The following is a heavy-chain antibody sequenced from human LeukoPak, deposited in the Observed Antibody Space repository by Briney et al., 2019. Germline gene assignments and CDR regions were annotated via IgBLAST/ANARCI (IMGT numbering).Heavy chain of an antibody. CDR1: GGSISSYY. V-gene: IGHV4-59*01. D-gene: IGHD2-21*02. J-gene: IGHJ3*02. CDR3: ASGYCGGACQLGGVDM. Sequence: TSETKSLTCTVSGGSISSYYWSWLRQPPGKGLEYIGYTHYSGATNYNPSLKSRVTISLDTSGNQFSLKLSSVTAADTAVYYCASGYCGGACQLGGVDMWGQGTMVTVSS. CDR2: THYSGAT.